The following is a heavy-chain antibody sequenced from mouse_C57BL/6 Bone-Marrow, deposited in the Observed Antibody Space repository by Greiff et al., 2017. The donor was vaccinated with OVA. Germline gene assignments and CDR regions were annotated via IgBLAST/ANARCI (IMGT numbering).Heavy chain of an antibody. CDR3: ARDSYYSNPYAMDY. V-gene: IGHV7-1*01. D-gene: IGHD2-5*01. CDR2: SRNKANDYTT. J-gene: IGHJ4*01. Sequence: EVKLVESGGGLVQSGRSLRLSCATSGFTFSDFYMEWVRQAPGKGLEWIAASRNKANDYTTEYSASVQGRFIVSRDTSQSILYLQMNALRAEDTAIYYCARDSYYSNPYAMDYWGQGTSVTVSS. CDR1: GFTFSDFY.